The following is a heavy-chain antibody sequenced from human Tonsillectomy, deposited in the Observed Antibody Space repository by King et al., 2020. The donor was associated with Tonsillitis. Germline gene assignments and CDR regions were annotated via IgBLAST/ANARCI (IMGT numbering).Heavy chain of an antibody. D-gene: IGHD3-22*01. J-gene: IGHJ3*02. CDR2: IKQDESRK. CDR3: ARDLTPCDSDVCYDAFDI. CDR1: GFTFSSYW. V-gene: IGHV3-7*03. Sequence: VQLVESGGGLVQPGGSLRLSCEASGFTFSSYWMTWVRQAPGKGLEWVANIKQDESRKYYVDSVGGRFTISRDNARNSLYLQMNNLRAEDTAVYYCARDLTPCDSDVCYDAFDIWGQGTMVTGSS.